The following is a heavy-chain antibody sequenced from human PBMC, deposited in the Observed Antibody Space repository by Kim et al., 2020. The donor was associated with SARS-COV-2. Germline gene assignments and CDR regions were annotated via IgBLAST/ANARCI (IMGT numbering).Heavy chain of an antibody. V-gene: IGHV5-51*01. D-gene: IGHD3-10*02. CDR3: ARHVRGWLQYRGHNWFDP. CDR2: IYPGDSDT. J-gene: IGHJ5*02. CDR1: GYSFTSYW. Sequence: GESLKISCKGSGYSFTSYWIGWVRQMPGKGLEWMGIIYPGDSDTRYSPSFQGQVTISADKSISNAYLQWSSLKASDTAMYYCARHVRGWLQYRGHNWFDPWGQGTLVTVSS.